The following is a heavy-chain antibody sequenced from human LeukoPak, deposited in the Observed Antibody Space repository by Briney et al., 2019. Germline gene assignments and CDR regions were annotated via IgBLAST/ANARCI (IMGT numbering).Heavy chain of an antibody. CDR3: ATGAAVGTSRFDY. Sequence: GGSLRLSCAASGFNFSSYSMNWVRKAPGKGLEWVSYISSGSGSVYYADSVKGRFTISRDNAKNSLYLQMNSLRAEDTAVYYCATGAAVGTSRFDYWGQGTLVTVSS. CDR1: GFNFSSYS. J-gene: IGHJ4*02. CDR2: ISSGSGSV. V-gene: IGHV3-48*01. D-gene: IGHD6-13*01.